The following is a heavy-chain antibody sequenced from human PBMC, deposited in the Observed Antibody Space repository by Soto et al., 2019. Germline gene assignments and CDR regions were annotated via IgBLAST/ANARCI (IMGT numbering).Heavy chain of an antibody. D-gene: IGHD3-10*01. CDR3: AREVGGDTLVRGVMRY. Sequence: QVQLVQSGAEVKKPGSSVKVSCKASGGTFSSYAISWVRQAPGQGLEWMGGIIPIFGTANYAQKYQGRVTLTAEESTRTAYMERSSLRSDDTSVYYCAREVGGDTLVRGVMRYWGQGTLVSVSS. V-gene: IGHV1-69*01. J-gene: IGHJ4*02. CDR2: IIPIFGTA. CDR1: GGTFSSYA.